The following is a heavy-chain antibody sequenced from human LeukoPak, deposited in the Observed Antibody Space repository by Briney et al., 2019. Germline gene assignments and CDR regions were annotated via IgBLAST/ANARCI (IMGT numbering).Heavy chain of an antibody. J-gene: IGHJ4*02. CDR1: GFTFSSNW. D-gene: IGHD6-19*01. Sequence: GSLRLSCAASGFTFSSNWMNWVRQAPGKGLEWVASIKQDGSEKYYVDSVKGRFTISRDNAKNSVYLQMNSLRAEDTAVYYCARDSGWGNDYWGQGTLVTVSS. CDR2: IKQDGSEK. V-gene: IGHV3-7*01. CDR3: ARDSGWGNDY.